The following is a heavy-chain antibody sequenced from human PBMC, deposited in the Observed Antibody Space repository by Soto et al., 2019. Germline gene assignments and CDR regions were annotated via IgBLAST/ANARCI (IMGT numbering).Heavy chain of an antibody. D-gene: IGHD5-12*01. V-gene: IGHV4-61*01. CDR2: IYYSGST. CDR3: ARDRRGYDGYYYYGMDV. Sequence: SEILSLTCTVSGGSVSSGSYYWSWIRQPPGKGLEWIGYIYYSGSTNYNPSLKSRVTISVDTSKNQFSLKLSSVTAADTAVYYCARDRRGYDGYYYYGMDVWGQGTTVTVSS. J-gene: IGHJ6*02. CDR1: GGSVSSGSYY.